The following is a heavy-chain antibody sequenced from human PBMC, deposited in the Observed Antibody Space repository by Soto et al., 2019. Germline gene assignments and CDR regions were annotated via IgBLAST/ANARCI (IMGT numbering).Heavy chain of an antibody. CDR1: GYPFTSYG. J-gene: IGHJ6*02. V-gene: IGHV1-18*01. D-gene: IGHD6-19*01. CDR3: ARGGSPVVAVAGRDYYYYGMDV. Sequence: XSVKVSCKASGYPFTSYGIIWVRQSPGQGLEWMGWISAYNGNTNYAQKLQCRVTMTTDTSTSTAYMELRSLRSDDTAVYYCARGGSPVVAVAGRDYYYYGMDVWGQGTTVTVS. CDR2: ISAYNGNT.